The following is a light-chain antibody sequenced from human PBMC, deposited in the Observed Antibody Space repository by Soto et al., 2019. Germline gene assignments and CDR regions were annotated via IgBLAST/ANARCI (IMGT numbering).Light chain of an antibody. Sequence: QSVLTQHASVSGSPGQSITISCTGTSSDVGNYIFVSWYRQHPGKAPKLMIYDINNRPSGASNRFSGSKSGNTASLTISGLQAEDEADYYCVSYTTSASYVFGTGTKVTVL. CDR3: VSYTTSASYV. V-gene: IGLV2-14*01. CDR2: DIN. J-gene: IGLJ1*01. CDR1: SSDVGNYIF.